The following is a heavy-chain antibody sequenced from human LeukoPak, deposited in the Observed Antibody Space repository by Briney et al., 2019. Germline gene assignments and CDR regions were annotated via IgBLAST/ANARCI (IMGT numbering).Heavy chain of an antibody. CDR3: ARGGGGYSYGSDY. Sequence: ASVKVSCKSSGYTFSDYYMRWVRQAPGQGLEWMGWINPNSGGTNYAQKFQGRVTMTRDTSISTAYVELSRLRSDDTAVYYCARGGGGYSYGSDYWGQGTLVTVSS. J-gene: IGHJ4*02. V-gene: IGHV1-2*02. CDR1: GYTFSDYY. CDR2: INPNSGGT. D-gene: IGHD5-18*01.